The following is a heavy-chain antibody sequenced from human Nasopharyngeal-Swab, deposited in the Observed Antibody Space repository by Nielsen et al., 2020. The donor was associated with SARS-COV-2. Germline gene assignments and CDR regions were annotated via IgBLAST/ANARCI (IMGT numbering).Heavy chain of an antibody. D-gene: IGHD3-10*01. CDR3: ARQLVRAPQHKRGYYCYGMDV. Sequence: IGQRPGKGMEWVANIKQDGSEKYYVDSVKGRFTISRDNAKNSLYLKMNSLRAEDTAVYYCARQLVRAPQHKRGYYCYGMDVWGQGTTVTVSS. V-gene: IGHV3-7*03. J-gene: IGHJ6*02. CDR2: IKQDGSEK.